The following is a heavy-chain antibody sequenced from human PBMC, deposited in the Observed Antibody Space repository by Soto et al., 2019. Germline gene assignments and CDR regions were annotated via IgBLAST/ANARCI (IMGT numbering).Heavy chain of an antibody. V-gene: IGHV4-59*01. CDR3: ARGGSEGGLDV. J-gene: IGHJ6*02. D-gene: IGHD3-10*01. Sequence: QMQLQESGPGVVKPSETLSLTCTVSGVSISTYYWTWIRQAPGKGLEWIGYLYYSGNTNYNPSLKSRGTMSVDTSKNHFYLTLTSATAADTAVYFCARGGSEGGLDVWGQGTTVAVSS. CDR1: GVSISTYY. CDR2: LYYSGNT.